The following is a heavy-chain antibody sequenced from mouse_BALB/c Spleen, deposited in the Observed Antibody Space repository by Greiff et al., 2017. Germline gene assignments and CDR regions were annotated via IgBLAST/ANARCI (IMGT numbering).Heavy chain of an antibody. V-gene: IGHV14-3*02. CDR2: IDPANGNT. Sequence: EVMLVESGAELVKPGASVKLSCTASGFNIKDTYMHWVKQRPEQGLEWIGRIDPANGNTKYDPKFQGKATITADTSSNTAYLQLSSLTSEDTAVYYCARVRGYGDYWGQGTTLTVSS. CDR1: GFNIKDTY. J-gene: IGHJ2*01. CDR3: ARVRGYGDY. D-gene: IGHD2-2*01.